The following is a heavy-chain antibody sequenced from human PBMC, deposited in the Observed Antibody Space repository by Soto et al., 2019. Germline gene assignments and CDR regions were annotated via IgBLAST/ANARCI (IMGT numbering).Heavy chain of an antibody. V-gene: IGHV4-4*02. J-gene: IGHJ4*02. CDR1: GASIISENW. D-gene: IGHD1-26*01. CDR3: AKSWELRRFFAS. Sequence: KTSETLSLTCAVSGASIISENWWTWVRQSPGKGLEWIGEIHHTGSTTYNPSLDSRVTMSVDKFKNHFSLILSSVTAADTALYYCAKSWELRRFFASWGQGTLVTVSS. CDR2: IHHTGST.